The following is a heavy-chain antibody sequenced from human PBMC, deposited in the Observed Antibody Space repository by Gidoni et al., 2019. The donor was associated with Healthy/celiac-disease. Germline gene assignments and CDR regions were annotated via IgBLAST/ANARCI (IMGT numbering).Heavy chain of an antibody. CDR1: GLTFSSYG. J-gene: IGHJ3*02. CDR2: ISYDGSNK. Sequence: QVQLVESGGGVVQPGRSLRLSCAASGLTFSSYGMHWVRQAPGKGLEWVAVISYDGSNKYYADSVKGRFTISRDNSKNTLYLQMNSLRAEDTAVYYCAKASYDFWSGSLGAFDIWGQGTMVTVSS. D-gene: IGHD3-3*01. CDR3: AKASYDFWSGSLGAFDI. V-gene: IGHV3-30*18.